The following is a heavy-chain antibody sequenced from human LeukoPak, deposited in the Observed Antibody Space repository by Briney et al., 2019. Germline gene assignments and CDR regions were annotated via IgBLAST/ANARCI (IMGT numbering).Heavy chain of an antibody. V-gene: IGHV3-23*01. Sequence: GGSLRLSCAASGFTFSSSAMTWARQAPGKGLEWVSSISASGGRTYYADSVRGRFTISRDNSKNTLYLQMNNLRAEDTAVYYCAKELVPYSNSEFDHWGQGTLVTVSS. CDR3: AKELVPYSNSEFDH. CDR2: ISASGGRT. D-gene: IGHD4-11*01. CDR1: GFTFSSSA. J-gene: IGHJ4*02.